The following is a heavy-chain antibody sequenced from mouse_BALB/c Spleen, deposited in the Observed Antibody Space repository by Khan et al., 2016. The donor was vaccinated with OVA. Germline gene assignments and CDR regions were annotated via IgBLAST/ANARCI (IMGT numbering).Heavy chain of an antibody. D-gene: IGHD1-1*01. CDR1: GYSFTSYY. CDR2: IDPFNGGS. J-gene: IGHJ3*01. V-gene: IGHV1-31*01. Sequence: EVQLQESGPELMKPGASVKISCKASGYSFTSYYIHWVKQSHGKTLEWIGYIDPFNGGSTYNQKFKVKATLTVDKSSSTAYMHLSSLTSEDSAVYYVARHGSNSWFAYWGQGTLVTVSA. CDR3: ARHGSNSWFAY.